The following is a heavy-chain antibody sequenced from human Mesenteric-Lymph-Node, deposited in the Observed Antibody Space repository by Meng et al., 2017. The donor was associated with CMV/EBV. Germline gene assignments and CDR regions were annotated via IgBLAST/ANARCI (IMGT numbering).Heavy chain of an antibody. V-gene: IGHV1-69*04. CDR2: IIPILGVA. Sequence: SCKGSGGTFGGYAFSWVRQAPGQGLNWMGKIIPILGVANYAQMFQGRVTITAHKPTTTVSMELSSLTSEDTAVYYCARDGYSPFDHWGQGTLVTVSS. D-gene: IGHD4-11*01. CDR1: GGTFGGYA. J-gene: IGHJ4*02. CDR3: ARDGYSPFDH.